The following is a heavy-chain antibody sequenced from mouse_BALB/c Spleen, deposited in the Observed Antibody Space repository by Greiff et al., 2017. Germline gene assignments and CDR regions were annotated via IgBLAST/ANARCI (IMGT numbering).Heavy chain of an antibody. CDR1: GYTFTSYW. J-gene: IGHJ3*01. D-gene: IGHD2-2*01. CDR2: IYPGSGST. Sequence: LQQPGSELVRPGASVKLSCKASGYTFTSYWMHWVKQRPGQGLEWIGNIYPGSGSTNYDEKFKSKATLTVDTSSSTAYMQLSSLTSEDSAVYYCTRSRENGYGVAYWGQGTLVTVSA. V-gene: IGHV1S22*01. CDR3: TRSRENGYGVAY.